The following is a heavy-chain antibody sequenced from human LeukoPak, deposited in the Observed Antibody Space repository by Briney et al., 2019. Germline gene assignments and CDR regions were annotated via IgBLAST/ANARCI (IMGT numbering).Heavy chain of an antibody. CDR1: GASISSSY. CDR3: ARGYYDSRGFSNPFDS. Sequence: SETLSLTCTVSGASISSSYWSWLRQPPGKGLEWIAYIHTNGNTNSNPSLKSRVTVSVDASKNQFSLKLRSVAAADTALYYCARGYYDSRGFSNPFDSWGQGTLVTASS. D-gene: IGHD3-22*01. V-gene: IGHV4-4*08. CDR2: IHTNGNT. J-gene: IGHJ4*02.